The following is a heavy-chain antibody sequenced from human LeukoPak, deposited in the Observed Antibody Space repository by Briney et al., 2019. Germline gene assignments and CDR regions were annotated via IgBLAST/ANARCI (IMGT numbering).Heavy chain of an antibody. Sequence: GGSLRLSCAASGFTFSSYAMSWVRQAPGKGLEWVSAISTSGVTYYADSVRGRFTISRDNSKNTLYLQMNSLRAEDTAVYYCAKGRGNYALFDYWGQGTLVTVSS. J-gene: IGHJ4*02. D-gene: IGHD4-11*01. CDR3: AKGRGNYALFDY. V-gene: IGHV3-23*01. CDR2: ISTSGVT. CDR1: GFTFSSYA.